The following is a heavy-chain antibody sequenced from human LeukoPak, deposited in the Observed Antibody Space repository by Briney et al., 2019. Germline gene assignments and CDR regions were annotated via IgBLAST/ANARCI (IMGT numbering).Heavy chain of an antibody. J-gene: IGHJ4*02. V-gene: IGHV3-23*01. Sequence: GGSLRLSCPASGFILSDHAMNWVRQAPGKGLEWVSIISARDGRTYYADSVKGRFTISRDNSKNTLYLQMNSLRVEDTAVYYCAKDRNDWKQGIDSWGQGTLVTVST. CDR2: ISARDGRT. CDR1: GFILSDHA. D-gene: IGHD1-1*01. CDR3: AKDRNDWKQGIDS.